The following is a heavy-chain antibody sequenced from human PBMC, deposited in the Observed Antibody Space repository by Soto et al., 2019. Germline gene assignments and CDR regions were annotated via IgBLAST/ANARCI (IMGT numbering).Heavy chain of an antibody. Sequence: PGGSLRLSCAASGFTFSSYAMHWVRQAPGKGLEWVAVISYDGSNKYYADSVKGRFTISRDNSKNTLYLQMNSLRAEDTAVYYCARDLLRAVIILQYYYYYGMDVWGQGTTVTVSS. CDR1: GFTFSSYA. CDR3: ARDLLRAVIILQYYYYYGMDV. D-gene: IGHD3-3*01. J-gene: IGHJ6*02. V-gene: IGHV3-30-3*01. CDR2: ISYDGSNK.